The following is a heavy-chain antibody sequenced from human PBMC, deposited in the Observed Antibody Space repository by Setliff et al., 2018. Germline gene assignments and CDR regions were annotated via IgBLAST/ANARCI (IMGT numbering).Heavy chain of an antibody. CDR3: ARGEADYDILTSFDY. Sequence: PSETLSLTCTVSGGSISSSSYYWGWIRQPPGKGLEWIGSIYYTGSTNYNPSLKSRVTISVDTSKNQFSLKLSSVTAADTAVYYCARGEADYDILTSFDYWGQGTLVTVSS. CDR1: GGSISSSSYY. J-gene: IGHJ4*02. CDR2: IYYTGST. D-gene: IGHD3-9*01. V-gene: IGHV4-39*07.